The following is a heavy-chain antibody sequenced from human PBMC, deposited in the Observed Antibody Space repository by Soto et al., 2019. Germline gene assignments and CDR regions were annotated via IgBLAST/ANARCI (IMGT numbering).Heavy chain of an antibody. CDR2: MNPNRGNT. J-gene: IGHJ6*03. Sequence: ASVKVSCKASGYTFTSYDINWVRQATGQGLEWMGWMNPNRGNTGYAQQFQGRVTLTSNTSISTVYMELSSLRSEDTAVYYCARGVVVDYYYYYYFMDVWAKGPTVTFPS. D-gene: IGHD2-15*01. CDR1: GYTFTSYD. CDR3: ARGVVVDYYYYYYFMDV. V-gene: IGHV1-8*01.